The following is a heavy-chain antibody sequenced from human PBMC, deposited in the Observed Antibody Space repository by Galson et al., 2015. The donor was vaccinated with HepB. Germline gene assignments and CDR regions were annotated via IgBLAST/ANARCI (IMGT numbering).Heavy chain of an antibody. V-gene: IGHV1-69*13. CDR2: IIPIFGTA. D-gene: IGHD3-3*01. CDR1: GGTFSSYA. J-gene: IGHJ4*02. CDR3: ARGVGRFLEWAEGDGYDY. Sequence: SVKVSCKASGGTFSSYAISWVRQAPGQGLEWMGGIIPIFGTANYAQKFQGRVTITADESTSTAYMELSSLRSEDTAVYYCARGVGRFLEWAEGDGYDYWGQGTLVTVSS.